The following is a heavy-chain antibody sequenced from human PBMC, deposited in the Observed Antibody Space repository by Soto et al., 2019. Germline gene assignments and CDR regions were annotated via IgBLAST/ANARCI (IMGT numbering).Heavy chain of an antibody. V-gene: IGHV1-18*01. CDR2: ISAYNGNT. J-gene: IGHJ4*02. CDR3: ARISILEVVTASDIDY. CDR1: GYTFTSYG. Sequence: ASVKVSCKASGYTFTSYGISWVRQAPGQGLEWMGWISAYNGNTNYAQKLQGRVTMTTDTSTSTAYMELRSLRSDDTAVYYCARISILEVVTASDIDYWAQGTLVPVSS. D-gene: IGHD2-21*02.